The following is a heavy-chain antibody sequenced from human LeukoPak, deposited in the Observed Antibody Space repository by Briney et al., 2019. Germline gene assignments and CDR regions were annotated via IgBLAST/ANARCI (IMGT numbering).Heavy chain of an antibody. CDR3: ARDKTSRYNWNYVFDY. D-gene: IGHD1-7*01. CDR2: INHSGST. CDR1: GGSFSGYY. V-gene: IGHV4-34*01. Sequence: PSETLSLTCAVYGGSFSGYYWSWIRQPPGKGLEWIGEINHSGSTNYNPSLKSRVTISVDTSKNQFSLQLNSVTPEDTAVYYCARDKTSRYNWNYVFDYWGQGTLVTVSS. J-gene: IGHJ4*02.